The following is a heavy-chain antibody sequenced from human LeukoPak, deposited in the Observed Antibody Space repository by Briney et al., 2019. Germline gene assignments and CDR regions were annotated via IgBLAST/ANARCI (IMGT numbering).Heavy chain of an antibody. Sequence: SETLSLTCAVSGGSISSYYWSWIRQPPGKGLEWVGYIYYSGSTNYNPSLKSRITISIDTSMNQFSLKLSSVTAADTAVYYCARGGTYYYDSSGYGAFDIWGQGTMVTVSS. V-gene: IGHV4-59*01. CDR3: ARGGTYYYDSSGYGAFDI. J-gene: IGHJ3*02. D-gene: IGHD3-22*01. CDR1: GGSISSYY. CDR2: IYYSGST.